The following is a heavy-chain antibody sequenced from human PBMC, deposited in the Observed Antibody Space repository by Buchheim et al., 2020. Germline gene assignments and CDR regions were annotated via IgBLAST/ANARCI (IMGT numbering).Heavy chain of an antibody. V-gene: IGHV3-74*01. J-gene: IGHJ5*02. CDR3: ARDYYGSGSYRP. Sequence: EVQLVESGGGLVQPGGSLRLSCAASGFTFSNFWMHWVRQAPGEGLVWVSYINNDGSTTNYADSVKGRFTISGDNAKETLYLQMNSLGAEDTAVYYCARDYYGSGSYRPWGQGTL. D-gene: IGHD3-10*01. CDR1: GFTFSNFW. CDR2: INNDGSTT.